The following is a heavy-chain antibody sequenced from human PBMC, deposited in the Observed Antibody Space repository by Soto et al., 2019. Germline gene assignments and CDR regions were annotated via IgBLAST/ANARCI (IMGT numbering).Heavy chain of an antibody. CDR3: TRRSHYYYYYGMDV. J-gene: IGHJ6*02. CDR2: IRSKANSYAT. D-gene: IGHD6-13*01. Sequence: PGGSLRLSCAASGFVFTSYAIHWVRQASGKGLEWVGRIRSKANSYATAYAASVKGRFTISRDDSKNTAYLQMNSLKTEDTAVYYCTRRSHYYYYYGMDVWGQGTTVT. V-gene: IGHV3-73*01. CDR1: GFVFTSYA.